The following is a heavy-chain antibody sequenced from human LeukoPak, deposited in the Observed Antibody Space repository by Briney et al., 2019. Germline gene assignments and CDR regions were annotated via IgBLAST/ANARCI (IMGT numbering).Heavy chain of an antibody. J-gene: IGHJ4*02. CDR3: ATGRYYYDSSGGDY. Sequence: ASVKVSCKVSGYTLTELSMHWVRQAPGKGLEWMGGFDPEDAKTIYAQKFQGRVTMTEDTSTDTAYMELSSLRSEDTAVYYCATGRYYYDSSGGDYWGQGTLVTVSP. CDR2: FDPEDAKT. CDR1: GYTLTELS. D-gene: IGHD3-22*01. V-gene: IGHV1-24*01.